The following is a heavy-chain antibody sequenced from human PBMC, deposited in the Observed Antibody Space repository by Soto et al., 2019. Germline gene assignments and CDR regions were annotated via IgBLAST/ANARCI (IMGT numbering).Heavy chain of an antibody. CDR1: GLTVSGKKY. CDR2: LYDVDGS. CDR3: ATWHEREHAYDV. V-gene: IGHV3-53*01. Sequence: PGGSQRLSCAASGLTVSGKKYVAWVRQAPGKGLEWVSALYDVDGSFYSDSVKGRFTTSSDSSKTTVYLQMNDLRPAHTAVYYCATWHEREHAYDVWGQGTTVTVSS. J-gene: IGHJ3*01. D-gene: IGHD1-1*01.